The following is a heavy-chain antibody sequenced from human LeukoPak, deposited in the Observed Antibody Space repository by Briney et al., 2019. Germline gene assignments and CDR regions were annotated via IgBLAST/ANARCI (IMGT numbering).Heavy chain of an antibody. V-gene: IGHV3-66*01. CDR2: IYSGGTT. D-gene: IGHD6-19*01. CDR3: VRMVSGWPNWIDP. Sequence: GGSLRLSCAASGFTVSSKYTSWVRQAPGKGLEWVAVIYSGGTTNHADSVKGRFTMSRDNSKNSLYLQMNSLRAEDTAIYYCVRMVSGWPNWIDPWGQGTLVTVSS. J-gene: IGHJ5*02. CDR1: GFTVSSKY.